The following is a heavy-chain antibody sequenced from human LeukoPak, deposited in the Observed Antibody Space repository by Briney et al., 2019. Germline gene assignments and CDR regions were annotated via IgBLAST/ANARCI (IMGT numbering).Heavy chain of an antibody. J-gene: IGHJ4*02. CDR1: GFTFDDYT. CDR3: AKAAVGVVVAAIPKD. V-gene: IGHV3-43*01. Sequence: GGSLRLSCAASGFTFDDYTMHWVRQAPGKGLEWVSLISWDGDNTYYADSMKGRFTISRDNSKNSLYLQMNSLRTEDTALYYCAKAAVGVVVAAIPKDWGQGTLVTVSS. D-gene: IGHD2-21*02. CDR2: ISWDGDNT.